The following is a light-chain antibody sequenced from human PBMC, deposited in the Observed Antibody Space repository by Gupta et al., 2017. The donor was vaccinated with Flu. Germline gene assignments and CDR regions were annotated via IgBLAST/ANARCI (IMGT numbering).Light chain of an antibody. J-gene: IGKJ2*01. Sequence: PATLSLSPGERRTLSCRISQSVGIFLAWYQQKPGQAPRLLMYDVSTSAPGIPPRFSGSGSATDCTLTISSLEPEDCAVYFCQQRTNWRFTFGPGTRLEI. CDR1: QSVGIF. V-gene: IGKV3-11*01. CDR2: DVS. CDR3: QQRTNWRFT.